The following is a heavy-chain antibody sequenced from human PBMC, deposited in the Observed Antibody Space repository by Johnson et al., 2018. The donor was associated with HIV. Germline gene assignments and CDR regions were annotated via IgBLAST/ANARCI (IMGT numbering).Heavy chain of an antibody. V-gene: IGHV3-30-3*01. CDR1: GFTFSSYA. CDR2: LSYDGSNK. D-gene: IGHD4-23*01. J-gene: IGHJ3*02. Sequence: QMLLVESGGGLVQPGRSLRLSCTASGFTFSSYALHWVRQAPGKGLEWVAVLSYDGSNKFYADSVKGRFTISRDNSKNTLYLQMNSLRTEDTAMYYCARERGYFGNPAFDIWGQGTMVTVSS. CDR3: ARERGYFGNPAFDI.